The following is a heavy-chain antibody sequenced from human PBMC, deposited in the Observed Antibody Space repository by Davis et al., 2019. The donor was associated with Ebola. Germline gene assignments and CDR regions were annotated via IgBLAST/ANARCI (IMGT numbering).Heavy chain of an antibody. V-gene: IGHV3-11*04. CDR1: GGSFSGYY. CDR3: ARTRWLQFSWYFDL. Sequence: LSLTCAVYGGSFSGYYWSWIRQAPGKGLEWVSYISSSSSTIYYADSVKGRFTISRDNAKNSLYLQMNSLRAEDTAVYYCARTRWLQFSWYFDLWGRGTLVTVSS. J-gene: IGHJ2*01. CDR2: ISSSSSTI. D-gene: IGHD5-24*01.